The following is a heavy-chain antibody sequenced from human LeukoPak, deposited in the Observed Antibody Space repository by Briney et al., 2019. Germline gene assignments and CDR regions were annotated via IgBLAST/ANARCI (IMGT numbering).Heavy chain of an antibody. V-gene: IGHV1-24*01. D-gene: IGHD3-16*01. CDR1: VKSHIKQS. Sequence: ASVNVSCTVSVKSHIKQSIDWVRPSPGKGLEWMGGLDPEHGGRLYAQTFQGRVTMTEDASTDTAYMELNRLRSEDTAVYYSRTATIIMGSYPSWLDTWGQGTLVTVSS. CDR2: LDPEHGGR. J-gene: IGHJ5*02. CDR3: RTATIIMGSYPSWLDT.